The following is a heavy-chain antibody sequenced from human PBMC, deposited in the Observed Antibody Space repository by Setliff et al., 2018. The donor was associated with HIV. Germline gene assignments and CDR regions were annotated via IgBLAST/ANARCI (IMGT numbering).Heavy chain of an antibody. CDR2: IFHSAAT. CDR3: ARRGAYGYDYFDY. V-gene: IGHV4-38-2*01. Sequence: SETLSLTCAVSGYSISSGYYWGWIRQPPGKGLEWIGSIFHSAATNYNPSLKSRVTISIDTSKNQFSLKLTSVTAADTAVYYCARRGAYGYDYFDYWGPGILVTVAS. CDR1: GYSISSGYY. D-gene: IGHD5-12*01. J-gene: IGHJ4*02.